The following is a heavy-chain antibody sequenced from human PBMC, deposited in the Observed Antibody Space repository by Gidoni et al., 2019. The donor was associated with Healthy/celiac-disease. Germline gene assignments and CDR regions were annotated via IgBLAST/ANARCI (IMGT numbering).Heavy chain of an antibody. CDR3: AKSPALHIYGPYDY. Sequence: QVQLVESGGGVVQPGRSLRLSCAASGFTFSSYGMHWVRQAPGKGLEWVAVISYDGSNKYYADSVKGRFTISGDNSKNTLYLQMNSLRAEDTAVYYCAKSPALHIYGPYDYWGQGTLVTVSS. CDR2: ISYDGSNK. J-gene: IGHJ4*02. V-gene: IGHV3-30*18. D-gene: IGHD4-17*01. CDR1: GFTFSSYG.